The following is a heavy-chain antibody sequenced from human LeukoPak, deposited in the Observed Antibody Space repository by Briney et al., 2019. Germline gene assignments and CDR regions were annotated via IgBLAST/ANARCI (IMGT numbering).Heavy chain of an antibody. D-gene: IGHD6-19*01. Sequence: SETLSLTCAVYGGSFSGYYWSWIRQPPGKGLEWIGEINHSGSTNYNPSLTSRVTISVDTSKNQFSLKLSSVTAADTAVYYCARGVAGSYYYYYMDVWGKGTTVTISS. CDR1: GGSFSGYY. J-gene: IGHJ6*03. CDR3: ARGVAGSYYYYYMDV. V-gene: IGHV4-34*01. CDR2: INHSGST.